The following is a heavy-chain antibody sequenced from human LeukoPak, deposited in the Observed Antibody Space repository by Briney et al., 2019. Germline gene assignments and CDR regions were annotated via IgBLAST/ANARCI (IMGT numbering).Heavy chain of an antibody. CDR1: GFTVSNNY. D-gene: IGHD5-24*01. Sequence: PRGSLRLSCAASGFTVSNNYMIWVRQAPGKGLEWVSLFHTGGETEYADSVKGRFTMSRDTSQNTVSLHMNSLRAEDTAVYYCARGFAPAYNFGVFDYWGQGTLVTVSS. CDR2: FHTGGET. V-gene: IGHV3-53*01. J-gene: IGHJ4*02. CDR3: ARGFAPAYNFGVFDY.